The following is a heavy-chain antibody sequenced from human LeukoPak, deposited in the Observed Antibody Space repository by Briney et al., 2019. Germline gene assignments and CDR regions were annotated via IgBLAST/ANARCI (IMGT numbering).Heavy chain of an antibody. D-gene: IGHD3-22*01. Sequence: GRSPRLSCAASGFTFSSYAMHWVRQAPGKGLEWVAVISYDGSNKYYADSVKGRFTISRDNSKNTLYLQMNSLRAEDTAVYYCARDRDDRGYYYMDVWGKGTTVTVSS. V-gene: IGHV3-30*01. CDR2: ISYDGSNK. CDR1: GFTFSSYA. CDR3: ARDRDDRGYYYMDV. J-gene: IGHJ6*03.